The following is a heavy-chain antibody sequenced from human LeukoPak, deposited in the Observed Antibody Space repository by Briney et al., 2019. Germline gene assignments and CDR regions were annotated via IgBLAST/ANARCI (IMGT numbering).Heavy chain of an antibody. CDR3: ARQGYSAYEILDY. D-gene: IGHD5-12*01. CDR1: GGSISSYY. Sequence: WETLSLTCTVSGGSISSYYWSWIRQPPGKGLEWIGYIYYSGSTNYNPSLNSRVTISVDTSKNQFSLKLSSVTAADTAVYYCARQGYSAYEILDYWGQGTLVTVSS. J-gene: IGHJ4*02. CDR2: IYYSGST. V-gene: IGHV4-59*08.